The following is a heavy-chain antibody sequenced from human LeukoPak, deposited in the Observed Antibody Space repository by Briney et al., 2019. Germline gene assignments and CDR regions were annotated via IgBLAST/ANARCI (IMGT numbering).Heavy chain of an antibody. CDR1: GFTFSSYA. D-gene: IGHD3-16*01. CDR3: ARGPRLPQYFQY. V-gene: IGHV3-30-3*01. J-gene: IGHJ1*01. CDR2: ISYDGSNK. Sequence: PGRSLRLSCAASGFTFSSYAMHWVRQAPGKGLEWVAVISYDGSNKYYADSVKGRFTISRDNSKNTLYLQMNSLRAEDTAVYYCARGPRLPQYFQYWGQGTLVTVSS.